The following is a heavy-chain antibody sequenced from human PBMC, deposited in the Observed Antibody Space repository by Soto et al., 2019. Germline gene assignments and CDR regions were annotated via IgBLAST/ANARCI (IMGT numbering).Heavy chain of an antibody. CDR3: ARGYSSGPDY. CDR1: GFTFSNHW. Sequence: EVQLVESGGGLVQPGGSLRLSCAASGFTFSNHWMHWVRQAPGKGLVWVSRINSDGSTTTYADSVKGRFTISRHNAKNTLYPQLNSLRAEDTALYYCARGYSSGPDYWGQGTLVTVSS. CDR2: INSDGSTT. V-gene: IGHV3-74*01. D-gene: IGHD6-19*01. J-gene: IGHJ4*02.